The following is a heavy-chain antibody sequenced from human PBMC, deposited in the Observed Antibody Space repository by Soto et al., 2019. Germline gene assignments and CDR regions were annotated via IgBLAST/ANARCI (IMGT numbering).Heavy chain of an antibody. J-gene: IGHJ4*02. D-gene: IGHD6-13*01. Sequence: GVSLRLSCAASGFTFSRYFMNWVRQAPGKGLEWVSTISGSGGSTYYADSVEGRFTFSRDNSKNTLHLLMNSLRAEDTAVYYCAKENGYSSSWFEFDYWGQGTLVTVSS. V-gene: IGHV3-23*01. CDR2: ISGSGGST. CDR3: AKENGYSSSWFEFDY. CDR1: GFTFSRYF.